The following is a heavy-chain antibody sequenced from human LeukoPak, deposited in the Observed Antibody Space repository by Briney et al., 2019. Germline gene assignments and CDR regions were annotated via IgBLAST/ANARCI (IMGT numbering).Heavy chain of an antibody. J-gene: IGHJ5*02. V-gene: IGHV4-38-2*01. CDR3: ARAGSGSYFGWFDP. Sequence: SETLSLTCAVFGGSFSGYYWNWIRQPPGKGLEWIGSIYHSGSTYYNPSLKSRVTISVDTSKNQFSLKLSSVTAADTAVYYCARAGSGSYFGWFDPWGQGTLVTVSS. CDR1: GGSFSGYY. D-gene: IGHD3-10*01. CDR2: IYHSGST.